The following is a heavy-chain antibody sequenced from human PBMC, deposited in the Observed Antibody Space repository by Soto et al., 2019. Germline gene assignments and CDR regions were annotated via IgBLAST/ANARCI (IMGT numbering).Heavy chain of an antibody. CDR2: IYSGGST. Sequence: PGGSLRLSSAASGFTVSSNYMSWVRQAPGKGLEWVSVIYSGGSTYYADSVKGRFTISRDSSKNTVSLEMTSLRAEDTAVYYCAKGGRQWLVTSDFNYWGQGALVTVSS. CDR1: GFTVSSNY. J-gene: IGHJ4*02. D-gene: IGHD6-19*01. V-gene: IGHV3-66*01. CDR3: AKGGRQWLVTSDFNY.